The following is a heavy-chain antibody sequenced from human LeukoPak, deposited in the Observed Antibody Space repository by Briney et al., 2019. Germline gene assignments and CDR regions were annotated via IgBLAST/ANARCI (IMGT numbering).Heavy chain of an antibody. Sequence: KPSETLSLTCTVSGYSISSGYYWGWIRQPPGKGLEWIGSICHSGSTYYNPSLKSRVTISVDTSKNQFSLKLSSVTAADTAVYYCARDAILRCFDPWGQGTLVTVSS. CDR1: GYSISSGYY. V-gene: IGHV4-38-2*02. D-gene: IGHD2/OR15-2a*01. CDR3: ARDAILRCFDP. CDR2: ICHSGST. J-gene: IGHJ5*02.